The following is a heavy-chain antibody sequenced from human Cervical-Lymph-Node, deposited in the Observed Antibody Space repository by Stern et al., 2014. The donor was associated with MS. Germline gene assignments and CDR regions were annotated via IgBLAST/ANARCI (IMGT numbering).Heavy chain of an antibody. Sequence: EMQLVESGAEVKKPGESLKISCKGSGYNFPSYWIAWVRQMPGKGLEWMGIIYPGDSDTRYNPSVQGQVTISADKSINTAYLQWSSLQASDTAMYYCARRETGSYYVNYWGQGTLVTVSS. CDR3: ARRETGSYYVNY. D-gene: IGHD1-26*01. CDR1: GYNFPSYW. CDR2: IYPGDSDT. J-gene: IGHJ4*02. V-gene: IGHV5-51*01.